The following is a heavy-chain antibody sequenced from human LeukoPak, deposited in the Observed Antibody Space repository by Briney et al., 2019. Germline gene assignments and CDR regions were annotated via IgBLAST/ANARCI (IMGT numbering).Heavy chain of an antibody. CDR3: ARALDTAMVTDFD. CDR1: GGSFRGYY. Sequence: PSETLSLTCGVYGGSFRGYYWSWIRQPPGKGLEWIGSIYHSGSTYYNPSLKSRVTISVDTSKNQFSLKLSSVTAADTAVYYCARALDTAMVTDFDWGQGTLVTVSS. V-gene: IGHV4-34*01. CDR2: IYHSGST. J-gene: IGHJ4*02. D-gene: IGHD5-18*01.